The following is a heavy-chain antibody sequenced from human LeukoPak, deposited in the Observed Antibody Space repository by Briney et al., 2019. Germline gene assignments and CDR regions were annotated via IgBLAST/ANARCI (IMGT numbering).Heavy chain of an antibody. V-gene: IGHV3-53*01. CDR2: FYSDALDSIT. Sequence: PGGSLTLSCAGSGFPVSSCTMSWVRQAPGKGLEWVSNFYSDALDSITNYADCLIGRFTISRDNSQVTLYLQINSLRVGDSSTYYCAREIGGGHLYFEHWGQGTVVTVSS. CDR3: AREIGGGHLYFEH. D-gene: IGHD1-26*01. CDR1: GFPVSSCT. J-gene: IGHJ4*02.